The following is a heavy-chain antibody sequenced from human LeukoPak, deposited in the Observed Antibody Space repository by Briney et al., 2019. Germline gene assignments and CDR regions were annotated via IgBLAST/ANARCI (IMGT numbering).Heavy chain of an antibody. CDR1: GFTFSSYA. CDR3: AKRGITYYYDSSGYYPLGY. J-gene: IGHJ4*02. D-gene: IGHD3-22*01. Sequence: GGSLRLSCAASGFTFSSYAMSWVRQAPGKGLEWVSAISGSGGSTYYADSVKGRFTISRDNSKNTLYLQMNSLRAEDTAVYYCAKRGITYYYDSSGYYPLGYWGQGTLVTVSS. CDR2: ISGSGGST. V-gene: IGHV3-23*01.